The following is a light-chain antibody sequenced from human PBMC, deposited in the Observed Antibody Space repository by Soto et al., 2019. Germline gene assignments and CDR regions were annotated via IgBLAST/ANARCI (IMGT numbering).Light chain of an antibody. V-gene: IGLV2-8*01. J-gene: IGLJ2*01. CDR2: EVT. CDR3: SSYAGNNNVI. Sequence: QSALTQPPSASGSPGQSVTISCTGTSGDVGSYRFVSWYQQHPGKAPKLLIYEVTKQPSGVPDRFSASTSGNTASLTVSGLQADDEADYYCSSYAGNNNVIFGGGTKLTVL. CDR1: SGDVGSYRF.